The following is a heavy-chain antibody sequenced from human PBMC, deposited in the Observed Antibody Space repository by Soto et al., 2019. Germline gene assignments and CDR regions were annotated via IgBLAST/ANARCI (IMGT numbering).Heavy chain of an antibody. CDR2: ISAYNGNT. V-gene: IGHV1-18*01. CDR3: ARVLPTYSSLDVDSY. D-gene: IGHD6-13*01. Sequence: ASVKVSCKASGYTFTSYGISWVRQAPGQGLEWMGWISAYNGNTNYAQKLQGRVTMTTDTSTSTAYMELRSLRSDDTAVYYCARVLPTYSSLDVDSYWGQGTLVTVSS. J-gene: IGHJ4*02. CDR1: GYTFTSYG.